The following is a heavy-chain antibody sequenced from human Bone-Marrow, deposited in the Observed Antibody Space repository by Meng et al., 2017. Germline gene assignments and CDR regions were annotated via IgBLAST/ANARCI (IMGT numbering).Heavy chain of an antibody. CDR3: ARVRVEYWYFDL. CDR1: GGSFSGYY. V-gene: IGHV4-34*01. CDR2: INHSGST. J-gene: IGHJ2*01. Sequence: QVRLQQWGAGLLKPSETLSLTCAVYGGSFSGYYWSWIRQPPGKGLEWIGEINHSGSTNYNPSLKSRVTISVDKSKNQFSLKLSSVTAADTAVYYCARVRVEYWYFDLWGRGTLVTVSS.